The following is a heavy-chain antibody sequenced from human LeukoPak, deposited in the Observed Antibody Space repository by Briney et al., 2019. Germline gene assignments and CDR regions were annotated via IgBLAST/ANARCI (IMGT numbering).Heavy chain of an antibody. J-gene: IGHJ4*02. D-gene: IGHD5-24*01. CDR1: GDSVSSNSAA. V-gene: IGHV6-1*01. CDR3: ARDLDGYHLKGAFDY. CDR2: TYYRSKWYN. Sequence: SQTLSLTCAISGDSVSSNSAAWNWIRQSPSRGLEWLGKTYYRSKWYNDYAPSVKSRITISPDTSKNQFSLHLNSVTPEDTAVYFCARDLDGYHLKGAFDYWGQGTLVTVSS.